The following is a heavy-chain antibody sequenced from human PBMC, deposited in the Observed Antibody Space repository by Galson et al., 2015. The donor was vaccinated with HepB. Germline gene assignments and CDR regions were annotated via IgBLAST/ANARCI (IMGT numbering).Heavy chain of an antibody. CDR3: ARDGWRYSYGLVAQYYYYGMDV. D-gene: IGHD5-18*01. J-gene: IGHJ6*02. V-gene: IGHV3-30*04. CDR1: GFTFSSHA. Sequence: SLRLSCAASGFTFSSHAMHWVRQAPGKGLEWVAVISHDGSNKYYADSVKGRFTISRDNSKNTLYLQMNSLRAEDTAVYYCARDGWRYSYGLVAQYYYYGMDVWGQGTTVTVSS. CDR2: ISHDGSNK.